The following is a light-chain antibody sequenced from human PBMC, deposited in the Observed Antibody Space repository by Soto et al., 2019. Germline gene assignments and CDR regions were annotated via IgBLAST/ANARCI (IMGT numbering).Light chain of an antibody. CDR1: QGISGY. CDR3: QQLNTYPYT. Sequence: DIQLTQSPSFLSASVGDRVTITCRASQGISGYLAWYQQKPGKAPKLLIYATSTLQSGVPSRFSGSGSGTEFPLTISSLQPEDFATYSCQQLNTYPYTFGQGTKLEIK. CDR2: ATS. V-gene: IGKV1-9*01. J-gene: IGKJ2*01.